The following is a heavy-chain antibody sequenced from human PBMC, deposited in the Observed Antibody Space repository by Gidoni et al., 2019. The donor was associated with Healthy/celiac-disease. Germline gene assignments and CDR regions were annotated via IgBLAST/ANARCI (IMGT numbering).Heavy chain of an antibody. Sequence: QVQLQQWGAGLLKPSETLSLTCAVYGGSFSGYYWRWIRQPTGKGLEWIGEINHSGSTNYDPSLKRRVTISVDTAKNQFSLKLSSVTAADTAVYYCARVPYYYDSSGFYVWYYGMDVWGQGTTVTVSS. D-gene: IGHD3-22*01. CDR3: ARVPYYYDSSGFYVWYYGMDV. CDR1: GGSFSGYY. CDR2: INHSGST. J-gene: IGHJ6*02. V-gene: IGHV4-34*01.